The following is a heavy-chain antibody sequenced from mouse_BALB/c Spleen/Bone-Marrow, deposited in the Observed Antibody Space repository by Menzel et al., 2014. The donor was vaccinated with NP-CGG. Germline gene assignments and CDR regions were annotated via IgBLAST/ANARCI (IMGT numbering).Heavy chain of an antibody. CDR2: IYPYNGGT. CDR3: ARSEGYDYDWFAY. D-gene: IGHD2-4*01. Sequence: VQLQQSGPELVKPGASVKISCKASGYTFTDYNMHCVKQSHGKSLEWIGYIYPYNGGTGYNQKFKSKATLTVDNSSSTAYMELRSLTSEDSAVYYCARSEGYDYDWFAYWGQGTLVTVSA. V-gene: IGHV1S29*02. CDR1: GYTFTDYN. J-gene: IGHJ3*01.